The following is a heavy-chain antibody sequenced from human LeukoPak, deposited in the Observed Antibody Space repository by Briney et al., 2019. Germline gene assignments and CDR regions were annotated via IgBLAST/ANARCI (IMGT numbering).Heavy chain of an antibody. D-gene: IGHD5-24*01. CDR3: ARQPGYNVIVDY. J-gene: IGHJ4*02. V-gene: IGHV4-39*01. CDR2: IYYSGST. Sequence: SETLSLTCTVSGGSISSSSYYWGWIRQPPGKGLEWIGSIYYSGSTYYSPSLKSRVTISVDTSKNQFSLKLSSVTAADTAVYYCARQPGYNVIVDYWGQGTLVTVSS. CDR1: GGSISSSSYY.